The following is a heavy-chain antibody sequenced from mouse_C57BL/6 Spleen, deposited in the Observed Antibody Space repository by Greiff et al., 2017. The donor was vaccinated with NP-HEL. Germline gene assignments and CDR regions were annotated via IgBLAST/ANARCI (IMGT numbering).Heavy chain of an antibody. CDR1: GFSFNTYA. D-gene: IGHD1-1*01. CDR2: IRSKSNNYAT. Sequence: EVQGVESGGGLVQPKGSLKLSCAASGFSFNTYAMNWVRQAPGKGLEWVARIRSKSNNYATYYADSVKDRFTISRDDSESMLYLQMNNLKTEDTAMYYCVGGSSSLYYAMDYWGQGTSVTVSS. CDR3: VGGSSSLYYAMDY. J-gene: IGHJ4*01. V-gene: IGHV10-1*01.